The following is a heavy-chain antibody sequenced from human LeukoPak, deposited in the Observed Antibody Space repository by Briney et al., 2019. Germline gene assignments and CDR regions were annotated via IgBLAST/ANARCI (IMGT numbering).Heavy chain of an antibody. J-gene: IGHJ4*02. CDR1: GGTFSSYA. CDR3: ARGTDSSGPMLPNY. CDR2: IIPIFGTA. Sequence: SVKVSCKASGGTFSSYAISWVRQAPGQGLERMGGIIPIFGTANYAQKFQGRVTITADKSTSTAYMELSSLRSEDTAVYYCARGTDSSGPMLPNYWGQGTLVTVSS. D-gene: IGHD3-22*01. V-gene: IGHV1-69*06.